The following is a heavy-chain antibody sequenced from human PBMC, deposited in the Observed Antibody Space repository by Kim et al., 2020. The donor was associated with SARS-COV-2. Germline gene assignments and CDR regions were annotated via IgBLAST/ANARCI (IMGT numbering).Heavy chain of an antibody. CDR3: ARGEIVVMTAMVTYYYYYYMDV. J-gene: IGHJ6*03. D-gene: IGHD2-21*02. CDR1: GGSFSGYY. CDR2: INHSGST. V-gene: IGHV4-34*01. Sequence: SETLSLTCAVYGGSFSGYYWSWIRQPPGKGLEWIGEINHSGSTNYNPSLKSRVTISVDTSKNQFSLKLSSVTAADTAVYYCARGEIVVMTAMVTYYYYYYMDVWGKGTTVTVSS.